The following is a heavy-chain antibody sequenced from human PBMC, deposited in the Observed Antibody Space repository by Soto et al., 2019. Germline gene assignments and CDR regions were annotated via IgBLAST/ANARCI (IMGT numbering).Heavy chain of an antibody. CDR2: IKSKTDGGAT. D-gene: IGHD3-22*01. CDR1: GFSFGKAW. Sequence: GGSLRLSCAASGFSFGKAWMSWVRQAPGKGLEWVGHIKSKTDGGATDYAAPVRGRFTISRDDSKNTLSLQMNSLKTEDTGVYYCNKERRYYYDSGGYWGQGTLVTVSS. V-gene: IGHV3-15*05. J-gene: IGHJ4*02. CDR3: NKERRYYYDSGGY.